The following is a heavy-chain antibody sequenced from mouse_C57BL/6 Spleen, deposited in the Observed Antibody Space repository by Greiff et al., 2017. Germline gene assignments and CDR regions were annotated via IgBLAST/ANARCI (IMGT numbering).Heavy chain of an antibody. J-gene: IGHJ4*01. CDR2: IYPGDGDT. V-gene: IGHV1-82*01. Sequence: QVQLQQSGPELVKPGASVKISCKASGYAFSSSWMNWVKQRPGKGLEWIGRIYPGDGDTNYNGKFKGKATLTADKSSSTAYMQLSSLTSEDSAVYFCARLPHTVVATDYAMDYWGQGTSVTVSS. CDR1: GYAFSSSW. CDR3: ARLPHTVVATDYAMDY. D-gene: IGHD1-1*01.